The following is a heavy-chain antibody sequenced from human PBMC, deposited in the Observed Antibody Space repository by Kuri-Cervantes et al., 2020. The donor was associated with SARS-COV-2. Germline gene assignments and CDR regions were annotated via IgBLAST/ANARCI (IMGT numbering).Heavy chain of an antibody. Sequence: ESLKISCAVSGGFISAYYWSWIRQSPGQGLQWIGYINHSGGNTNYNPSLKRRVTISVDTSKNQVSLKLSSVTAADTAVYYCARSWAGGFEVWGQGRAVTVSS. CDR1: GGFISAYY. J-gene: IGHJ3*01. CDR2: INHSGGNT. CDR3: ARSWAGGFEV. D-gene: IGHD6-19*01. V-gene: IGHV4-59*01.